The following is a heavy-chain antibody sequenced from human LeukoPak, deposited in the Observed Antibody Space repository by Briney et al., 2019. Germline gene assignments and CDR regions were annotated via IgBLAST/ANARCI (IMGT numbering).Heavy chain of an antibody. CDR1: GYTFTGYY. V-gene: IGHV1-2*04. D-gene: IGHD3-3*01. Sequence: GASVKVSCKASGYTFTGYYMHWVRQAPGQGLEWMGWINPNSGGTNYAQKFQGWVTMTRDTSISTAYMELSRLRSDDTAVYYCARGLNYEGGNWFDPWGQGTLVTVSS. CDR3: ARGLNYEGGNWFDP. CDR2: INPNSGGT. J-gene: IGHJ5*02.